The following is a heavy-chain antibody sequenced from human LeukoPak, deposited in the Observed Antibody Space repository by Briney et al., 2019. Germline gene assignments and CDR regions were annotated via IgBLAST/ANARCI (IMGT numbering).Heavy chain of an antibody. CDR3: ARGTTKDYYYYYMDV. V-gene: IGHV1-8*03. CDR2: MNPNSGNT. Sequence: ASVKVSCKASGYTFTSYDINWVRQATGQGLEWMGWMNPNSGNTGYAQKFQGRVTITRNTSISTAYMELSSLRSEDTAVYYCARGTTKDYYYYYMDVWGKGTTVTVSS. CDR1: GYTFTSYD. J-gene: IGHJ6*03. D-gene: IGHD1-7*01.